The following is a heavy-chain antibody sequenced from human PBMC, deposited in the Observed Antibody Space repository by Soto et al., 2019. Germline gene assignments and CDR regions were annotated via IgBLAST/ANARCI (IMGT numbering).Heavy chain of an antibody. D-gene: IGHD2-15*01. V-gene: IGHV3-33*01. CDR1: GFTFSSYG. Sequence: GGSLRLSCAASGFTFSSYGMHWVRQAPGKGLEWVAVIWYDGSNKYYADSVKGRFTISRDNSKNTLYLQMNSLRAEDTAVYYCARVGDCSGGSCQYFGGNDAFDIWGQGTMVTVSS. J-gene: IGHJ3*02. CDR3: ARVGDCSGGSCQYFGGNDAFDI. CDR2: IWYDGSNK.